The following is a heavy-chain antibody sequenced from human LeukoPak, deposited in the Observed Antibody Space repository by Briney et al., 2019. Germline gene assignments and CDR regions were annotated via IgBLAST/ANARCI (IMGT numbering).Heavy chain of an antibody. Sequence: GASVKVSCKTSGYTFTSLDINWVRQATGQGLEWMGWINPNSGNRGYAQQFQGRVTITRDTSIRTAYMELTNLRSEDTAVYYCARVDGSRDYWGQGTLVTVSS. CDR2: INPNSGNR. J-gene: IGHJ4*02. CDR1: GYTFTSLD. D-gene: IGHD2-15*01. CDR3: ARVDGSRDY. V-gene: IGHV1-8*03.